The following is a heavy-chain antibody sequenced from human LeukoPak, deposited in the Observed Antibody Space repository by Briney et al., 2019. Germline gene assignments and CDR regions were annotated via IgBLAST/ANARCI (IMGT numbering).Heavy chain of an antibody. Sequence: GGSLRLSCAASGFTFRSYGMHWVRQAPGKGLEWVAIIRYDGTNKYYADSVKGRFTISRDNSKNTLYLQMNSLRAEDTAVYYCAKSSGYDSSGRFHDAFDIWGQGTMVTVSS. V-gene: IGHV3-30*02. CDR3: AKSSGYDSSGRFHDAFDI. D-gene: IGHD3-22*01. CDR2: IRYDGTNK. J-gene: IGHJ3*02. CDR1: GFTFRSYG.